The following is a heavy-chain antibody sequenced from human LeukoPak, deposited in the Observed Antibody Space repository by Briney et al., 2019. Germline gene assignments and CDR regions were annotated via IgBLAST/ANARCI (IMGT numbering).Heavy chain of an antibody. V-gene: IGHV1-2*02. CDR3: ARDSWSSSWYN. J-gene: IGHJ4*02. CDR2: INPNSGGT. D-gene: IGHD6-13*01. CDR1: GYAFTGYY. Sequence: GASVKVSCEASGYAFTGYYMHWVRQAPGQGLEWMGWINPNSGGTNYAQKFQGRVTMTRDTSISTAYMELSRLRSDDTAVYYCARDSWSSSWYNWGQGTLVTVSS.